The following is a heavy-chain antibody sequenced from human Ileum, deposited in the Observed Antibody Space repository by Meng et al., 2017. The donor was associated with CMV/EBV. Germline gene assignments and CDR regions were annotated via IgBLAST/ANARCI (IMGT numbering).Heavy chain of an antibody. CDR2: IYWDDDK. CDR3: VHRKDYGGNWNGGSADF. J-gene: IGHJ4*02. Sequence: QITLNESGPARFKPTQTLTLTCTFSGFSLTSSPVGVGWIRQPTGQAPEWLAFIYWDDDKRYNPSLKNRLTITKDAPKNQVALTMTNMDPADTATYHCVHRKDYGGNWNGGSADFWGQGALVTVSS. CDR1: GFSLTSSPVG. V-gene: IGHV2-5*02. D-gene: IGHD1-1*01.